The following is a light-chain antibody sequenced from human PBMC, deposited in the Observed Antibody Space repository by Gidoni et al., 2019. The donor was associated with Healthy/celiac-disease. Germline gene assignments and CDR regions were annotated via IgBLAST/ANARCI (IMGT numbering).Light chain of an antibody. CDR2: DAS. CDR3: QQRSNWPPFT. CDR1: QSVSSY. J-gene: IGKJ3*01. Sequence: EFVLTHSPATLPLSPGEGATLPCRASQSVSSYLAWYQQKPGQAPRLLIYDASNRATGIPARFSGSGSGTDFTLTISSLEPEDFAVYYCQQRSNWPPFTFGPGTKVDIK. V-gene: IGKV3-11*01.